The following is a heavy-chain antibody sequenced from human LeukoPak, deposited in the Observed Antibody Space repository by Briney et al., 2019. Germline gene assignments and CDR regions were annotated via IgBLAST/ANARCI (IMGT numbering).Heavy chain of an antibody. CDR1: GGSISSGSYY. J-gene: IGHJ6*03. V-gene: IGHV4-61*02. D-gene: IGHD3-3*01. CDR3: ARGSKPKEIQKRLHYDFYYYYMDV. CDR2: IYTSGST. Sequence: PSETLSLTCTVSGGSISSGSYYWSWIRQPAGKGLEWIGRIYTSGSTNYNPSLKSRVTISVDTSKNQFSLKLSSVTAADTAVYYCARGSKPKEIQKRLHYDFYYYYMDVWGKGTTVTVSS.